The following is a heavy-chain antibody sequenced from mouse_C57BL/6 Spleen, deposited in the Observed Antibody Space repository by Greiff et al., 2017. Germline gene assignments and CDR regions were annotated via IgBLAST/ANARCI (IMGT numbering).Heavy chain of an antibody. D-gene: IGHD1-1*01. Sequence: DVKLQESGPELVKPGASVTIPCKASGYTFTDYNMDWVKQSHGKSLEWIGDINPNNGGTIYNQKFKGKATLTVDKSSSTAYMELRSLTSEDTAVYYCARDGSSLFAYWGQGTLVTVSA. J-gene: IGHJ3*01. V-gene: IGHV1-18*01. CDR3: ARDGSSLFAY. CDR1: GYTFTDYN. CDR2: INPNNGGT.